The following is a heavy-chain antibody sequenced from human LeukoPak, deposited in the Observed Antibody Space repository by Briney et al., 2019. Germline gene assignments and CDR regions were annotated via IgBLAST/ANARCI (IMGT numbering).Heavy chain of an antibody. D-gene: IGHD3-22*01. Sequence: SETLSLTCTVSGVSISNYYWSWIRQPPGKGLEWIGYYYYSGNTNYNPSLKSRVTISADTSKNQFSLKLSSVTAADTAVYYCARGGYYDSSGFDAFDIWGQGTMVTVSS. CDR3: ARGGYYDSSGFDAFDI. CDR1: GVSISNYY. CDR2: YYYSGNT. V-gene: IGHV4-59*12. J-gene: IGHJ3*02.